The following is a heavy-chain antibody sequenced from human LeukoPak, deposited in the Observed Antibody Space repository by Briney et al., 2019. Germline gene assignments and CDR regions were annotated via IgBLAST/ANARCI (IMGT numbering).Heavy chain of an antibody. CDR1: GFTFSSYA. V-gene: IGHV3-23*01. J-gene: IGHJ6*02. CDR2: ISGSGGST. Sequence: GGSLRLSCAASGFTFSSYAMSWVRQAPGKGLEWVSAISGSGGSTYYADSVKGRFTISRDNSKNTLYLQVNSLRAEDTAVYYCALGSNSYYYYGMDVWGQGTTVTVSS. D-gene: IGHD1-1*01. CDR3: ALGSNSYYYYGMDV.